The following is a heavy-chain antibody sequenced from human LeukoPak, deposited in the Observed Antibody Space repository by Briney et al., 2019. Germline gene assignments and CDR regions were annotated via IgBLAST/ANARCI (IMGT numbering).Heavy chain of an antibody. Sequence: PGGSLRLSCAASGFTFSSYAMSWVRQAPGKGLEWVSAISGSGGSTYYADSVRGRFTISRDNSKNTLYPQMSSLRAEDTAVYYCAKARLWFGELDYWGQGTLVTVSS. V-gene: IGHV3-23*01. D-gene: IGHD3-10*01. CDR1: GFTFSSYA. CDR3: AKARLWFGELDY. J-gene: IGHJ4*02. CDR2: ISGSGGST.